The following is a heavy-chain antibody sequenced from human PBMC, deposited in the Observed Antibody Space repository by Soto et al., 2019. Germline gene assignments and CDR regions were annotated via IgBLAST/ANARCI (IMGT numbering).Heavy chain of an antibody. V-gene: IGHV4-31*03. D-gene: IGHD6-13*01. CDR1: GGSIRSGCYY. CDR3: ARVIAAAGYYYYGMDV. CDR2: IYYSGST. Sequence: SETLSLTCTVSGGSIRSGCYYWSWIRQHPGKGLEWIGYIYYSGSTYYNPSLKSRVTISVDTSKNQFSLKLSSVTAADTAVYYCARVIAAAGYYYYGMDVWGQGTTVTVSS. J-gene: IGHJ6*02.